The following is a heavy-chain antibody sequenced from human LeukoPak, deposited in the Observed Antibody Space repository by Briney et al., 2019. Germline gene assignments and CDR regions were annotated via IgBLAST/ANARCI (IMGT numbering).Heavy chain of an antibody. Sequence: SRTLSLXCTVSGGSISSGSYYWSWIRQPAGKGLEWIGRIYTSGSTNYNPSLKSRVTISVDTSKNQFSLKLSSVTAADTAVYYCARDGGSKPDYGGNYWFDPWGQGTLVTVSS. V-gene: IGHV4-61*02. D-gene: IGHD4-23*01. J-gene: IGHJ5*02. CDR3: ARDGGSKPDYGGNYWFDP. CDR2: IYTSGST. CDR1: GGSISSGSYY.